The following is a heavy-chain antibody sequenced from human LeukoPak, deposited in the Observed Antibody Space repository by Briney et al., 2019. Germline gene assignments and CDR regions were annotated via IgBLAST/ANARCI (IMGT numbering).Heavy chain of an antibody. D-gene: IGHD6-13*01. CDR3: ARDRLAAAGNFDY. Sequence: GGSLRLSCAASGFTFSNYAMSWVRQAPGKGLEWVSVISGSGGNTDYADSVKGRFTISRDNAKNSLYLQMNSLRAEDTAVYYCARDRLAAAGNFDYWGQGTLVTVSS. CDR2: ISGSGGNT. CDR1: GFTFSNYA. J-gene: IGHJ4*02. V-gene: IGHV3-21*01.